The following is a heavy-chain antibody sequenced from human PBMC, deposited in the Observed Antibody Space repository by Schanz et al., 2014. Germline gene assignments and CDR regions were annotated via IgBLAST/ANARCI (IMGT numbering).Heavy chain of an antibody. Sequence: EVQLVQSGGGLVQPGGSLRLSCAASGFTFSTSTMHWVRQAPGKGLEWISYISSSSSTIYHADSVKGRFTISRDNAKNSLYLQMNSLRAEDTAVYYCVRVSFADPRLYRGMDRDIDYWGQGTLVTVSS. V-gene: IGHV3-48*01. CDR1: GFTFSTST. D-gene: IGHD5-18*01. CDR2: ISSSSSTI. J-gene: IGHJ4*02. CDR3: VRVSFADPRLYRGMDRDIDY.